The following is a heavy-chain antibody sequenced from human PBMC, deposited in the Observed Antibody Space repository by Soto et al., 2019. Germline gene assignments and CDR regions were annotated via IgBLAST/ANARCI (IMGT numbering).Heavy chain of an antibody. V-gene: IGHV1-18*01. CDR2: ISAYNGNT. CDR3: ARYHPSGGVGRGYSSDYDGY. D-gene: IGHD5-18*01. Sequence: QVQLVQSGAQVKKPGASVKVSCKASGYTLTSYGISWVRQAPGQGLEWMGWISAYNGNTNYAQKLQGRVTMATDTPPSTGYMELRSGRSDDTAVYYCARYHPSGGVGRGYSSDYDGYWGQRALVAVSS. J-gene: IGHJ4*02. CDR1: GYTLTSYG.